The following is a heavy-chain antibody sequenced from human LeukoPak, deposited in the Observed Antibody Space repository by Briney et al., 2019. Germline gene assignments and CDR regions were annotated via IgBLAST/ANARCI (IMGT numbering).Heavy chain of an antibody. J-gene: IGHJ3*02. CDR2: ISSSGSTI. Sequence: GGSLRLFCTASSGHSMNWVRQAPGKALEWVSYISSSGSTIYYADSVKGRFTISRANAKKSLYLQMNSLRAEDTAVYYCARGLNGDYDILHFDIWGQGTMVTVSS. D-gene: IGHD3-9*01. V-gene: IGHV3-48*04. CDR1: SGHS. CDR3: ARGLNGDYDILHFDI.